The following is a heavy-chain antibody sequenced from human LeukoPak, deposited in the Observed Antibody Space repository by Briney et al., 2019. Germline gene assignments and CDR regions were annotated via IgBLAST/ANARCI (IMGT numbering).Heavy chain of an antibody. CDR3: ARDDYYGSFDY. D-gene: IGHD3-10*01. CDR2: IYYSGNT. V-gene: IGHV4-59*01. J-gene: IGHJ4*02. CDR1: GASTSSYY. Sequence: SETLSLTCTVSGASTSSYYWSWIRQPPGKGQEWIGYIYYSGNTNYNPSLKSRVTISVDTSKNQFSLKLSSVTAADTAVSYCARDDYYGSFDYWGQGTLVTVSP.